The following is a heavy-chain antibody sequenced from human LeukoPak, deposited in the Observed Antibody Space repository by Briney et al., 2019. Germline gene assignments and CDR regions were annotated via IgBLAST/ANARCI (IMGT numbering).Heavy chain of an antibody. V-gene: IGHV4-30-4*01. CDR3: ASYYYGSGSSNFDY. CDR2: IYYSGNT. CDR1: GGSISSGDYY. Sequence: SETLSLTCTVSGGSISSGDYYWSWIRQPPGKGLEWIGYIYYSGNTYYNPSLKSRVTISVDTSKNQFSLKLSSVTAADTAVYYCASYYYGSGSSNFDYWGQGTLVTVSS. D-gene: IGHD3-10*01. J-gene: IGHJ4*02.